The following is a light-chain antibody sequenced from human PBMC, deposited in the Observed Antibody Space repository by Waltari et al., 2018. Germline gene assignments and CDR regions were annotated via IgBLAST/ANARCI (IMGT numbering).Light chain of an antibody. Sequence: QAVLTQPSSLSASPGASASLTCTLRSGLDVGTYRIYCYQQKPGSPPHYLLRYRSDSDKQQGSGVPSRFSGSKDASANAGILLISGLQSDDEADYYCMIWDSSAWVFGGGTKLTVL. CDR1: SGLDVGTYR. CDR2: YRSDSDK. J-gene: IGLJ3*02. V-gene: IGLV5-45*03. CDR3: MIWDSSAWV.